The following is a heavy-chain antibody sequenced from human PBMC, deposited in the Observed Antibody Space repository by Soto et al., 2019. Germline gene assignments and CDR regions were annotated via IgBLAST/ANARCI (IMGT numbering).Heavy chain of an antibody. D-gene: IGHD3-16*01. CDR1: GYTFTTYG. CDR3: ARMGDVPYYYYGMDV. V-gene: IGHV1-18*01. CDR2: INGYNGNA. J-gene: IGHJ6*02. Sequence: QVQLVQSGAEVKKPGASVTVSCKASGYTFTTYGVSWVRQAPGQGLEWLGWINGYNGNAKYAENLQGRVTMTTDTSTSTAYMELRSLGSDDTAVYYCARMGDVPYYYYGMDVWGQGTTVTVSS.